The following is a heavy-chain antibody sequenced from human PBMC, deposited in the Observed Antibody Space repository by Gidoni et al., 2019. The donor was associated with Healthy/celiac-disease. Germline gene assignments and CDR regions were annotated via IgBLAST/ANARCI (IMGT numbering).Heavy chain of an antibody. D-gene: IGHD2-2*01. V-gene: IGHV3-49*04. CDR3: TREYCSSTSCSGYYYYGMDV. CDR1: GFTFGDYA. J-gene: IGHJ6*02. CDR2: IRSKAYGGTT. Sequence: EVQLVESGGGLVQPGRSLRLSCTASGFTFGDYAIRWVRQAPGKGLEWVGFIRSKAYGGTTEYAESVKGRFTISRDDSKSIAYLQMNSLKTEDTAVYYCTREYCSSTSCSGYYYYGMDVWGQGTTVTVSS.